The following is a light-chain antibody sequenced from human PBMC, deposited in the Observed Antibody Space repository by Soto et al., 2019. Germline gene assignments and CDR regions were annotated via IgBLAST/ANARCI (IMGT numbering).Light chain of an antibody. Sequence: EIVMTQSPATLSVSPGERATLSCRASQSVSRKLAWYQQRPGQAPRLLVYDASTRATGIPGRFSGSGSGTDFTLTISSMQSEDFAVYYWQEYNNWPPMYTFGQGTKLEIK. V-gene: IGKV3-15*01. CDR3: QEYNNWPPMYT. J-gene: IGKJ2*01. CDR1: QSVSRK. CDR2: DAS.